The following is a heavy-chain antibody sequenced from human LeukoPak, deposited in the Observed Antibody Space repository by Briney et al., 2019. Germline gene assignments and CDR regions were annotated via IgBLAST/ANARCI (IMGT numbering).Heavy chain of an antibody. V-gene: IGHV3-21*01. J-gene: IGHJ2*01. CDR1: GYTLTELS. CDR3: ARAPSAGDYYPWYFDL. CDR2: ITRTSYYI. Sequence: SCKVSGYTLTELSMHWVRQAPGKGLEWVSSITRTSYYIYYTDSVKGRFTISRDNAKKSLYLQMNTLRAEDTALYYCARAPSAGDYYPWYFDLWGRGTLVTVSS. D-gene: IGHD7-27*01.